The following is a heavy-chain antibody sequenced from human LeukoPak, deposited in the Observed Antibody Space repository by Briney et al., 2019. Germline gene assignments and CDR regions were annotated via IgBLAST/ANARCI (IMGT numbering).Heavy chain of an antibody. CDR3: TTGAWIQLWLADY. Sequence: GGSLRLSCAASGFTFNNAWMTWVRQAPGKGLEWVGLIKSKSDGGATDYAAPVKGRFTISRDDSKTTLYLQMNSLKAEDTAVYYCTTGAWIQLWLADYWGRGTLVTDSS. D-gene: IGHD5-18*01. J-gene: IGHJ4*02. V-gene: IGHV3-15*01. CDR2: IKSKSDGGAT. CDR1: GFTFNNAW.